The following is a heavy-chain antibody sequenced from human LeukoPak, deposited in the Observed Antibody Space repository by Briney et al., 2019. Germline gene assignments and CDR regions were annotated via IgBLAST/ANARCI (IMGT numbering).Heavy chain of an antibody. V-gene: IGHV3-30*18. CDR2: ISTDESDK. CDR3: ANENYYGSGRYPDY. Sequence: GGSLRLSFAASGFTFSSYGMHWVRQAPGKGLEWVAVISTDESDKYYADSVKGRFTISRDNSKNTLYLQMNSLRAEDTAVYYWANENYYGSGRYPDYLGQGTLVTVSS. CDR1: GFTFSSYG. J-gene: IGHJ4*02. D-gene: IGHD3-10*01.